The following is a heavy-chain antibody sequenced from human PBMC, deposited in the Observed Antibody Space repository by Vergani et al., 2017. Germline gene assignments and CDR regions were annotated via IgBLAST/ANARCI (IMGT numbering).Heavy chain of an antibody. J-gene: IGHJ5*01. CDR1: GFSFNSYW. V-gene: IGHV3-74*03. CDR2: IKSDGSIT. Sequence: DVHLAESGGGFFQPGGSLRLSCSASGFSFNSYWMHWVRQVPGKGLLWVSRIKSDGSITAYADSVKGRFTISRDTAHKTLYLQMNSLRVEDTGVNDCARASCIETCYMSNWLDSWGQGTMVTVSS. D-gene: IGHD3-9*01. CDR3: ARASCIETCYMSNWLDS.